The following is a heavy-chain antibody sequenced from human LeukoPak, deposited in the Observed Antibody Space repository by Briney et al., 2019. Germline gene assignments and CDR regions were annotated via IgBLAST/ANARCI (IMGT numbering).Heavy chain of an antibody. Sequence: GGSLRLSCAASGVSFSNAWMSWVRQAPGKGLEWVSAISGSGGSTYYADSVKGRFTISRDNSKNTLYLQMNSLRAEDTAVYYCAKDRPTYYYDKNPDLVPLWGQGTTVTVSS. V-gene: IGHV3-23*01. CDR3: AKDRPTYYYDKNPDLVPL. D-gene: IGHD3-22*01. CDR2: ISGSGGST. CDR1: GVSFSNAW. J-gene: IGHJ6*02.